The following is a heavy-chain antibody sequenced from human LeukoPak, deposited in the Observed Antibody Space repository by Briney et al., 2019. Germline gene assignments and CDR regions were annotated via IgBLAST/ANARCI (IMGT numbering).Heavy chain of an antibody. CDR1: GFTFSSYA. J-gene: IGHJ6*03. D-gene: IGHD2-2*01. CDR3: AKAPVVPAAIPYYYYYYMDV. V-gene: IGHV3-23*01. Sequence: GGSLRLSCAASGFTFSSYAMSWVRQAPGKGLEWVSAISGSGGSTYYADSVKGRFTISRDNSKNTLYLQMNSLRAEDTAVYYCAKAPVVPAAIPYYYYYYMDVWGKGTTVTVSS. CDR2: ISGSGGST.